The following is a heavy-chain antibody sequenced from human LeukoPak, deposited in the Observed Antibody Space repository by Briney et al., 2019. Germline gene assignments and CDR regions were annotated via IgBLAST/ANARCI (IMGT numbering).Heavy chain of an antibody. CDR2: IYYSGST. V-gene: IGHV4-59*08. J-gene: IGHJ4*02. CDR1: GGSISGYH. D-gene: IGHD6-13*01. CDR3: ARHAIAVAGTGYFDY. Sequence: SETLSLTCTVSGGSISGYHWSWIRQPPGRGLEWIGYIYYSGSTNYSPSLKSRVTISVDTSKNQFSLKLSSVTAADTAVYYCARHAIAVAGTGYFDYWGQGTLVTVSS.